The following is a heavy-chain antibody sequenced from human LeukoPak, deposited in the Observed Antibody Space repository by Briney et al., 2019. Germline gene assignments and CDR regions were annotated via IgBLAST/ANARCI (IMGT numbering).Heavy chain of an antibody. D-gene: IGHD6-13*01. CDR3: ARDPGSGSSWYFARKDYYYYYGMDV. CDR2: IWYDGSNK. J-gene: IGHJ6*02. Sequence: GRSLRLSCAASGFTFSSYGMHWVRQAPGKGLEWVAVIWYDGSNKYYADSVKGRFTISRDNSKNTLYLQMNSLRAEDTAVYYFARDPGSGSSWYFARKDYYYYYGMDVWGQGTTVTVSS. CDR1: GFTFSSYG. V-gene: IGHV3-33*01.